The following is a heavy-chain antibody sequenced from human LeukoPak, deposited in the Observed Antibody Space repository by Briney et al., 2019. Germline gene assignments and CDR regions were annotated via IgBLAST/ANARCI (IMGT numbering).Heavy chain of an antibody. CDR3: AKGTSYNWNDGWFDP. V-gene: IGHV3-30*02. Sequence: GGSLRLSCAASGFTFSGSGMHWVRQAPGKVLEWVAFIRNDGTNKYYAESVKGRFTISRDNSKNTLYLQMNSLRAEDTAVYYCAKGTSYNWNDGWFDPWGNGILVTVSS. D-gene: IGHD1-20*01. CDR1: GFTFSGSG. J-gene: IGHJ5*02. CDR2: IRNDGTNK.